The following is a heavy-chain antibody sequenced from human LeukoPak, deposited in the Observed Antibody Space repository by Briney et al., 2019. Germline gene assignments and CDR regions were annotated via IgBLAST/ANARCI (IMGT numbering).Heavy chain of an antibody. Sequence: ASVKVSCKASGYTFTGYYMHWVRQAPGQGLEWMGWINPNSGGTNYAQKFQGRVSMTRDTSISTAYMVLSRLKSDDTAVYYCATDRGSENPPPPVAGFDPWGQGTLVTVSS. CDR2: INPNSGGT. V-gene: IGHV1-2*02. CDR3: ATDRGSENPPPPVAGFDP. J-gene: IGHJ5*02. CDR1: GYTFTGYY. D-gene: IGHD6-19*01.